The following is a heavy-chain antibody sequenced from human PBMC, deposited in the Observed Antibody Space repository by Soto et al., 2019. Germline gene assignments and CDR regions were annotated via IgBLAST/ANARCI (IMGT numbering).Heavy chain of an antibody. CDR1: GFTFSSYG. V-gene: IGHV3-30*18. CDR2: ISYDGSNK. J-gene: IGHJ4*02. CDR3: AKDVNDILDFGY. D-gene: IGHD3-9*01. Sequence: GGSLRLSCAASGFTFSSYGMQGVRQAPGRGLEGGAVISYDGSNKYYADSVKGRFTISRDTSKNTLYLQMNSLRAEDTDVYYCAKDVNDILDFGYWGQGTLVTVSS.